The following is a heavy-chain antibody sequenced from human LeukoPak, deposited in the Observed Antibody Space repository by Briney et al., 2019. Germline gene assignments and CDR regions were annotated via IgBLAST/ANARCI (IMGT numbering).Heavy chain of an antibody. D-gene: IGHD3-22*01. CDR3: ARGGSGYSRFDY. CDR1: GGPINSYY. CDR2: IYYSGST. J-gene: IGHJ4*02. V-gene: IGHV4-59*01. Sequence: ETLSLTCTVSGGPINSYYWSWIRQPPGKGLEWIGYIYYSGSTNYSPSLKSRVTISVDTSKNQFSLKLSSVTAADTAVYYCARGGSGYSRFDYWGQGTLVTVSS.